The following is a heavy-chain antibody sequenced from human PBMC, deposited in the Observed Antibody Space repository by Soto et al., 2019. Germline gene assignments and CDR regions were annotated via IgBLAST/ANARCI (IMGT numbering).Heavy chain of an antibody. D-gene: IGHD3-22*01. CDR1: GASINNNDYY. CDR2: VYYSGTT. Sequence: QLQESGPGLVKPSQTLSLTCTVSGASINNNDYYWSWIRQTPGKGLEWSGYVYYSGTTDYIPSLKSRISMSIDKSQNQFTLKLNSVTAADTATYYCARMSYFYDKWYFDLWGRCILVTVSS. V-gene: IGHV4-30-4*01. J-gene: IGHJ2*01. CDR3: ARMSYFYDKWYFDL.